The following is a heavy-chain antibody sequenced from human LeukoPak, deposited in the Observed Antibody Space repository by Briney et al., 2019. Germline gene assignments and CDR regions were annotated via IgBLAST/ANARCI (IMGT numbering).Heavy chain of an antibody. CDR2: INPNSGGT. J-gene: IGHJ5*02. CDR3: ARDLRYCSGGSCYPNWFDP. V-gene: IGHV1-2*02. CDR1: GYSFTNYY. D-gene: IGHD2-15*01. Sequence: ASVKVSCKTSGYSFTNYYMHWVRQAPGQGLEWMGWINPNSGGTNYAQKFQGRVTMTRDTSISTAYMELSRLRFDDTAVYYCARDLRYCSGGSCYPNWFDPWGQGTLVTVSS.